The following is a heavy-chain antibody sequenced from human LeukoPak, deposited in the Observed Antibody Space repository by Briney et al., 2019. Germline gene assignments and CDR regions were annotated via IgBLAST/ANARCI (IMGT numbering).Heavy chain of an antibody. CDR1: GYTFTGYY. Sequence: ASVKVSCTASGYTFTGYYMHWVRQAPGQGLEWMGWINPNSGGTNYAQKFQGWVTMTRDTSISTAYMELSRLRSDDTAVYYCARGSSSSGPDWYFDLWGRGTLVTVSS. J-gene: IGHJ2*01. CDR3: ARGSSSSGPDWYFDL. V-gene: IGHV1-2*04. D-gene: IGHD6-19*01. CDR2: INPNSGGT.